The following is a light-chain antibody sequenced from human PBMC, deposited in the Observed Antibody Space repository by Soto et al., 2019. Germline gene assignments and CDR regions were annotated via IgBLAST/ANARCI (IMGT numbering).Light chain of an antibody. Sequence: QSALTQPASVSGSPGQSITISCTGTSRDVGGYDYVSWYQLHPGKAPKLMVFEVSNRPSGVSYRFSGSKSGNTASLTISGLQAEDEADYFCSSYSISTAYLFGTGTKLTVL. V-gene: IGLV2-14*01. CDR3: SSYSISTAYL. J-gene: IGLJ1*01. CDR2: EVS. CDR1: SRDVGGYDY.